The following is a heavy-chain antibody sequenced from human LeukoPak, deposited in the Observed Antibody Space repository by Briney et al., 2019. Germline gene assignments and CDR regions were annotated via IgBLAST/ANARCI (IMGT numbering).Heavy chain of an antibody. CDR3: ARGSSSWYYFDY. CDR1: GFTFSSYS. V-gene: IGHV3-21*01. Sequence: GGSLRLSCAASGFTFSSYSMNWVRQAPGKGLEWVSFISSSSSYIYYADSVKGRFTISRDNAKNSLYLQMNSLRAEDTAVYYCARGSSSWYYFDYWGQGTLVTVPS. J-gene: IGHJ4*02. D-gene: IGHD6-13*01. CDR2: ISSSSSYI.